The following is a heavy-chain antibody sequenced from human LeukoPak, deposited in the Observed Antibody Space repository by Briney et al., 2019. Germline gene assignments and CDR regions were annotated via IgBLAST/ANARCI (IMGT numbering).Heavy chain of an antibody. Sequence: GASVKVSCKASGYTFTSYGVGWVRQAPGQGLEWMGWMNPNSGNTGYAQKFQGRVTMTRNTSISTAYMELSSLRSEDTAVYYCARLGYCSGGSCLAFDIWGQGTMVTVSS. V-gene: IGHV1-8*02. CDR1: GYTFTSYG. CDR3: ARLGYCSGGSCLAFDI. CDR2: MNPNSGNT. J-gene: IGHJ3*02. D-gene: IGHD2-15*01.